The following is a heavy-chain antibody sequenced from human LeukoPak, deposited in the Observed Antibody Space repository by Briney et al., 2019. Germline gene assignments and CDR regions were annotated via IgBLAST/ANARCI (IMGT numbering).Heavy chain of an antibody. D-gene: IGHD6-6*01. V-gene: IGHV3-23*01. Sequence: PGGSLRLSCAASGFTFSSYAMSWVRQAPGKGLEWVSAISGSGGSTYYADSVKSRFTISRDNSKNPLYLQLNSLRAEDTAVYYCAKDAGTARQDETFGFDYWGQGTLVTVSS. J-gene: IGHJ4*02. CDR3: AKDAGTARQDETFGFDY. CDR2: ISGSGGST. CDR1: GFTFSSYA.